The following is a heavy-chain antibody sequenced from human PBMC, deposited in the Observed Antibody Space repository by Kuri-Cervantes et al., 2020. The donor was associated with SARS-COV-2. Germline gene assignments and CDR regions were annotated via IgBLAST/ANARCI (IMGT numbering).Heavy chain of an antibody. CDR1: GGTFSSYA. D-gene: IGHD1-14*01. V-gene: IGHV1-69*04. Sequence: SVKVSCKASGGTFSSYAISWVRQAPGQGLEWMGRIIPILGIANYAQKFQGRVTITADKSTSTAYMELSSLRSEDAAVYYCARDLQRGTFDIWGQGTMVTVSS. CDR3: ARDLQRGTFDI. J-gene: IGHJ3*02. CDR2: IIPILGIA.